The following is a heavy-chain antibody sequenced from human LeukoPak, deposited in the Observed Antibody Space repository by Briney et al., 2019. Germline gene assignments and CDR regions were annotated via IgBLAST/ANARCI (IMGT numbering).Heavy chain of an antibody. D-gene: IGHD3-10*01. J-gene: IGHJ5*02. Sequence: SQTLSLTCTVSGGSISSGDYYWSWIRQPPGKGLEWIGYIYYSGSTYYNPSLKSRVTISVDTSKNQFSLKLSSVTAADTAVYYCARELMGTMVRRGFDPWGQGTLVTVSS. CDR2: IYYSGST. V-gene: IGHV4-30-4*08. CDR3: ARELMGTMVRRGFDP. CDR1: GGSISSGDYY.